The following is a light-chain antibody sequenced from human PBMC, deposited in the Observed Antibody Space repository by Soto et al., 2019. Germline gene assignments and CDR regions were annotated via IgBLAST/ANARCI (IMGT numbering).Light chain of an antibody. CDR1: STDIGNYDY. CDR3: SSYSSSSRHV. V-gene: IGLV2-14*01. Sequence: QSALTQPASVSGSPGQSITISCTGTSTDIGNYDYVSWYQQYPGKAPKLMIYEIIKRPSGVSNRFSGSKSGNTASLTISGLQAEDEADYHCSSYSSSSRHVFGTGTKVTVL. CDR2: EII. J-gene: IGLJ1*01.